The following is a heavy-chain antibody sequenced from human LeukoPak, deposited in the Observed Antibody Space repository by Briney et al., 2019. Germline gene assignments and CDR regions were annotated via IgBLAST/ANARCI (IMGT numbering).Heavy chain of an antibody. CDR2: IWYDGSNK. V-gene: IGHV3-33*01. CDR3: ARDPHYYSSGSYYYDY. Sequence: PGRSLRLSCAASGFTFSSCGMHWVRQAPGEGLEWVAFIWYDGSNKYYADSVKGRFTISRDNSKNTVYLQMNSLRAEDTAVYYCARDPHYYSSGSYYYDYWGRGTLVTVSS. D-gene: IGHD3-10*01. CDR1: GFTFSSCG. J-gene: IGHJ4*02.